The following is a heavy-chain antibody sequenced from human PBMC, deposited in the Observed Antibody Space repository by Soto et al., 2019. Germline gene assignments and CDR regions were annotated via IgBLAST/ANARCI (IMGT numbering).Heavy chain of an antibody. D-gene: IGHD1-26*01. Sequence: PSETLSLTCAVYGGSFIGYHWSWIRQPPGKGLEWIGEINHSGSTNYNPSLKSRVTISVDTSKNQFSLKLSSVTAADTAVCYCARAELVGATDVFDYWGQGTLVTVSS. CDR3: ARAELVGATDVFDY. V-gene: IGHV4-34*01. CDR1: GGSFIGYH. CDR2: INHSGST. J-gene: IGHJ4*02.